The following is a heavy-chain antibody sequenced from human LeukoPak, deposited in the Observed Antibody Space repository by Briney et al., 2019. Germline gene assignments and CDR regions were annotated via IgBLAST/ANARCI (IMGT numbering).Heavy chain of an antibody. CDR1: GFTVSSDY. D-gene: IGHD2-2*01. CDR2: IKQDGSEK. J-gene: IGHJ4*02. V-gene: IGHV3-7*05. Sequence: GGSLRLSCAASGFTVSSDYMTWVRQAPGKGLEWVANIKQDGSEKYYVDSVKGRFTISRDNAKNSLYLQMNSLRAEDTAVYYCARDQRYCSSSSCPWEPFDYWGQGTLVTVSS. CDR3: ARDQRYCSSSSCPWEPFDY.